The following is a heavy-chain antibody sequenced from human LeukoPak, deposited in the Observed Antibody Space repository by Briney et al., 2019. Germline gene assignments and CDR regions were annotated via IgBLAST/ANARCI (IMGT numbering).Heavy chain of an antibody. V-gene: IGHV4-59*01. Sequence: SETLSLTCTVSGGSISSYYWSWIRQPPGKGLEWIGYIYYSGSTNYNPSLKSRVTISVDTSKNQFSLKLSSVTAADAAVYYCARVNGSGWSNNYYYYYGMDVWGQGTTVTVSS. CDR2: IYYSGST. D-gene: IGHD6-19*01. CDR1: GGSISSYY. CDR3: ARVNGSGWSNNYYYYYGMDV. J-gene: IGHJ6*02.